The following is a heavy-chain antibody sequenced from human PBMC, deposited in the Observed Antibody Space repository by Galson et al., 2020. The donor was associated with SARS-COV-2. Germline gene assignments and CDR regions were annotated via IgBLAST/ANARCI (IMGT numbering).Heavy chain of an antibody. CDR2: IYYSGST. J-gene: IGHJ3*02. V-gene: IGHV4-59*01. Sequence: SETLSLTCTVSGGSISSYYWSWIRQPPGKGLEWIGYIYYSGSTNYNPSLKSRVTISVDTSKNQFSLKLSSVTAADTAVYYCAREGMYNWNPGAFDIWGQGTMVTVSS. CDR1: GGSISSYY. D-gene: IGHD1-20*01. CDR3: AREGMYNWNPGAFDI.